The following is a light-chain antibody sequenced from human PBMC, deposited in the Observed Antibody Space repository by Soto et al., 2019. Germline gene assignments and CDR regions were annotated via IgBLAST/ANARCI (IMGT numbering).Light chain of an antibody. CDR1: QSVNSY. Sequence: EIVLTQSPATLSLSPGERATLSCRASQSVNSYLAWYQQKPGQAPRLHIYDASNRATGIPARFSGSGSGTDFTLTISSLEPKDFAVYYCQQGGTFGQGTRLEIK. V-gene: IGKV3-11*01. J-gene: IGKJ5*01. CDR3: QQGGT. CDR2: DAS.